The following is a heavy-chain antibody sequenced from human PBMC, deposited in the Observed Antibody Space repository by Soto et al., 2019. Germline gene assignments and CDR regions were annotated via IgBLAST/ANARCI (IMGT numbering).Heavy chain of an antibody. J-gene: IGHJ4*02. V-gene: IGHV3-33*01. CDR2: IWNDGSNK. CDR1: GFTLNTQG. D-gene: IGHD5-18*01. CDR3: ARNLGGSYGPFDY. Sequence: GGSLRLSCAASGFTLNTQGMDWVRQAPGKGLEWVAVIWNDGSNKYYADSVKGRFTISRDSSKNTLYLQMNSLRAEDTAVYYCARNLGGSYGPFDYWGQGTLVTVS.